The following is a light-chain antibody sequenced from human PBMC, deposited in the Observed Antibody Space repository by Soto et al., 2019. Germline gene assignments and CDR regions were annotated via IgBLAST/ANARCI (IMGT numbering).Light chain of an antibody. CDR3: SSYTSSSTSG. J-gene: IGLJ2*01. V-gene: IGLV2-14*01. CDR1: SRDVGGYNY. CDR2: DVS. Sequence: QSALTQPASVSGSPGQSITISCTGTSRDVGGYNYVSWYQQHPGKAPKLRIYDVSNRPSGVSNRFSGSKSGITASLTISGLQAEDEADYYCSSYTSSSTSGFGGGTKLTVL.